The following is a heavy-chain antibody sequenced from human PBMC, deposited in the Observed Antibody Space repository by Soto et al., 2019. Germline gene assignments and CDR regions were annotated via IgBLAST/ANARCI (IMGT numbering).Heavy chain of an antibody. CDR3: AREGINNYNEYYFDS. J-gene: IGHJ4*02. V-gene: IGHV3-21*01. CDR1: GFTFSTYS. D-gene: IGHD4-4*01. Sequence: GGSLRLSCAASGFTFSTYSMNWVRQAPGKGLEWVSSISGSGNYTHYADFLRGRFTISRDNAKTSLYLQMNSLRAEDAAVYYCAREGINNYNEYYFDSWGQGTVVTVSS. CDR2: ISGSGNYT.